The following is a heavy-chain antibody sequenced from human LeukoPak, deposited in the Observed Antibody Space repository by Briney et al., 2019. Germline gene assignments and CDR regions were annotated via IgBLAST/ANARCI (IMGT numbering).Heavy chain of an antibody. J-gene: IGHJ4*02. Sequence: ASVKVSCKASGYTFTGYYMHWVRQAPGQGLEWMGRINPNSGGTNYAQKFQGRVTMTRDTSISTAYMELSRLRSDDTAVYYCARKYSSSWYEVGVNYFDYWGRGTLVTVSS. CDR1: GYTFTGYY. CDR2: INPNSGGT. D-gene: IGHD6-13*01. CDR3: ARKYSSSWYEVGVNYFDY. V-gene: IGHV1-2*06.